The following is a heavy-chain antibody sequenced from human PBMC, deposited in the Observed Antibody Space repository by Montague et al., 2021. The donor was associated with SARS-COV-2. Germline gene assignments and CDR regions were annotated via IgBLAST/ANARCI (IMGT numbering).Heavy chain of an antibody. Sequence: PALVKPTQTLTLTCTFSGFSLSTSGMCVSWIRQPPGKALEWLALXDWDDDKYCSTSLKTRLTISKDTSKNQVVLTMTNMDPVDTATYYCARISAWYSSGWSAFDYWGQGTLVTVSS. CDR3: ARISAWYSSGWSAFDY. V-gene: IGHV2-70*01. CDR2: XDWDDDK. CDR1: GFSLSTSGMC. J-gene: IGHJ4*02. D-gene: IGHD6-19*01.